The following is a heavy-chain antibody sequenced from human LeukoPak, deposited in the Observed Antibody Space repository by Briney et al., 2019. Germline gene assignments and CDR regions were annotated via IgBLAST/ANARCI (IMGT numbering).Heavy chain of an antibody. CDR2: IYYSGST. CDR1: GGSISSSSYY. CDR3: ARQATIFGVVGQNWFDP. D-gene: IGHD3-3*01. Sequence: SETLSLTCTVSGGSISSSSYYWGWLRQPPGTGLEWIGSIYYSGSTYYNPSLKSRVTISVDTSKNQFSLKLSSVTAADTAVYYCARQATIFGVVGQNWFDPWGQGTLVTVSS. J-gene: IGHJ5*02. V-gene: IGHV4-39*01.